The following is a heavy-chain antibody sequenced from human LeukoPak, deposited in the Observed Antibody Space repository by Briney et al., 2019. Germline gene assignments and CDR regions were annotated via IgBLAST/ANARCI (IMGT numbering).Heavy chain of an antibody. CDR3: ARLGHIVVATANAGAFDI. V-gene: IGHV1-8*01. CDR2: MNPNSGNT. CDR1: GYTFTSYD. J-gene: IGHJ3*02. Sequence: ASVKVSCKASGYTFTSYDINWVRQATGQGLEWMGWMNPNSGNTGYAQKFQGRVTMTRNTSISTAYMELSSLRSEDTAVYYCARLGHIVVATANAGAFDIWGQGTMVTVSS. D-gene: IGHD2-21*02.